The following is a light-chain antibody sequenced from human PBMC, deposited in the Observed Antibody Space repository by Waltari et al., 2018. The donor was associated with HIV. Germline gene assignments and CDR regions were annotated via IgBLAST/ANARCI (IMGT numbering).Light chain of an antibody. J-gene: IGKJ2*01. CDR3: QQYNDWPPLYT. CDR1: QSVSDN. CDR2: GAS. Sequence: EIVMTQSPATLSVSPGERVTLSCRASQSVSDNLAWYQQKPGQAPRLLIYGASTRATGIPARFSGSGSGTEFTLTISSLQSEDFAVYYCQQYNDWPPLYTFGQGTKVRSN. V-gene: IGKV3-15*01.